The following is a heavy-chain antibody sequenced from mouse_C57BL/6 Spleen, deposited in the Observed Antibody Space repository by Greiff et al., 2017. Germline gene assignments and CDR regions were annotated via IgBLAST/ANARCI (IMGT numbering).Heavy chain of an antibody. CDR1: GYSFTGYF. Sequence: VQLKQSGPELVKPGDSVKISCKASGYSFTGYFMNWVMQSHGKSLEWIGRINPYNGDTFYNQKFKGKATLTVDKSSSTAHMELRSLTSEDSAVYYCARSGASGFAYWGQGTLVTVSA. D-gene: IGHD3-2*02. CDR2: INPYNGDT. V-gene: IGHV1-20*01. J-gene: IGHJ3*01. CDR3: ARSGASGFAY.